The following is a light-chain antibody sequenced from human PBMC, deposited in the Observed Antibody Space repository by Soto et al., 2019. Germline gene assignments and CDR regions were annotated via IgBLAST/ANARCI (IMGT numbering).Light chain of an antibody. J-gene: IGKJ1*01. V-gene: IGKV3-15*01. CDR1: QSFGNT. CDR2: VAS. CDR3: QQYSDWRT. Sequence: ELVRTQSPATTSVSPGETATLSCTARQSFGNTLACSQHKPGQTPTLLIYVASTRATGIPAGFSGSGSGTDFTLTISSLESEDFAVCYCQQYSDWRTFGHGNHVEIK.